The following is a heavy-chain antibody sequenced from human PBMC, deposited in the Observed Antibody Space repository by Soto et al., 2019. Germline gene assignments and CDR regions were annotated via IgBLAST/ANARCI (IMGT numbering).Heavy chain of an antibody. V-gene: IGHV3-48*01. J-gene: IGHJ6*03. D-gene: IGHD3-10*01. CDR3: ARIDIVSGGYKDYYYMDV. CDR1: GFTFSSYS. Sequence: LRLSCAASGFTFSSYSMNWVRQAPGKGLEWVGYISNSSSTIYYVDSVKGRFTISRDNAKNSLYLQTNNPRAEDTAVYYCARIDIVSGGYKDYYYMDVWGKGTTVTVSS. CDR2: ISNSSSTI.